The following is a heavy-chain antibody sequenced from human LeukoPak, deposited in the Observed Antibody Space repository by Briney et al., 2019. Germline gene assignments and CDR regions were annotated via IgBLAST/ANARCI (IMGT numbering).Heavy chain of an antibody. J-gene: IGHJ4*02. CDR3: ASVSVGATEIDY. CDR1: GGSISSSSYY. Sequence: PSETLSLTCTVSGGSISSSSYYWGWIRQPPGKGLEWIGSIYYSGSTYYNPSLESRVTISVDTSKNQFSLKLSSVTAADTAVYYCASVSVGATEIDYWGQGTLVTVSS. D-gene: IGHD1-26*01. V-gene: IGHV4-39*01. CDR2: IYYSGST.